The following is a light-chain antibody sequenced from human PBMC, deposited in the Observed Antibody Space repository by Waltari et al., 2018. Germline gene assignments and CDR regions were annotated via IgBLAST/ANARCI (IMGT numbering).Light chain of an antibody. V-gene: IGKV1-33*01. Sequence: DIQITQSPSSLPASVGDRVTITCQASQDIDNYLNWYQQQQGQAPKLLIYGASNLAAGVPSRFSGSGSGTHYTLTITGLQPEDFATYSCQHYRDYLTFGSGTTVDIK. CDR1: QDIDNY. J-gene: IGKJ4*01. CDR3: QHYRDYLT. CDR2: GAS.